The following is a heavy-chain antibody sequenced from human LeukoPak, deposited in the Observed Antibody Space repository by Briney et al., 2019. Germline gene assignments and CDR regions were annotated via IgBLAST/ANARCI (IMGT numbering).Heavy chain of an antibody. V-gene: IGHV3-23*01. CDR2: ISTSGGST. CDR1: GFNFSSYA. CDR3: AKPVYGSGSPDY. D-gene: IGHD3-10*01. J-gene: IGHJ4*02. Sequence: GSLRLSCAASGFNFSSYAMSWIRQAPGKGLEWVSGISTSGGSTYYTDSVKGRFTISRDNSKNTLYLQMNSLRADDTAVYYCAKPVYGSGSPDYWGQGTLVTVSS.